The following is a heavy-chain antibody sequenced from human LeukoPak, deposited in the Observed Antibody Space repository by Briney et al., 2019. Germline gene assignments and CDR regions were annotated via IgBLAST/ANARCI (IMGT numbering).Heavy chain of an antibody. V-gene: IGHV3-23*01. D-gene: IGHD3-10*01. CDR1: GFTFSSYA. CDR2: ISGSGGST. Sequence: PGGSLRLSCAASGFTFSSYAMSWVRQAPGKGLEWVSAISGSGGSTYYADSVKGRFTISRDNSKNTLYLQMNSLRAEDTAVYYCAKEEKSALWHLWSYFDYWGQGTLVTVSS. J-gene: IGHJ4*02. CDR3: AKEEKSALWHLWSYFDY.